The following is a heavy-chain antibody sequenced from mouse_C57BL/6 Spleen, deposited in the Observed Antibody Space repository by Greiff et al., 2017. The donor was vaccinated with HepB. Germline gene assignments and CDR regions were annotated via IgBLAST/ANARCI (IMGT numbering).Heavy chain of an antibody. CDR3: ARHIYYDYDGFAY. Sequence: VQLQQPGTELVKPGASVKLSCKASGYTFTSYWMHWVKQRPGQGLEWIGNINPSNGGTNYNEKFKSKATLTVDKSSSTAYMQLSRLTSEDSAVYYCARHIYYDYDGFAYWGQGTLVTVSA. CDR1: GYTFTSYW. CDR2: INPSNGGT. D-gene: IGHD2-4*01. V-gene: IGHV1-53*01. J-gene: IGHJ3*01.